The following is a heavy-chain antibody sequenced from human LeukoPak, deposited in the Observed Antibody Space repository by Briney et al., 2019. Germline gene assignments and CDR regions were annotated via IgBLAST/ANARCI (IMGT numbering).Heavy chain of an antibody. Sequence: GGSLRLSCAASGFTFYTYAMSWVRQAPGKGLEWVSAIGGSGGSTFYADSVMGRFTISRDNSKNTLYLQMNSLRAEDTAVYYCAASGITGTTVKYWGQGTLVTVSS. J-gene: IGHJ4*02. CDR2: IGGSGGST. D-gene: IGHD1-7*01. CDR3: AASGITGTTVKY. V-gene: IGHV3-23*01. CDR1: GFTFYTYA.